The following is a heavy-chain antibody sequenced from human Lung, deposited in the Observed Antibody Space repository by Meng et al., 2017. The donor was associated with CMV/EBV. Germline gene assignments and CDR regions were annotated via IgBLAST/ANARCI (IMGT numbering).Heavy chain of an antibody. D-gene: IGHD6-13*01. CDR2: IDWDDDK. CDR3: ARDAAGYSIFDP. V-gene: IGHV2-70D*14. CDR1: GFSLSTSGMR. J-gene: IGHJ5*02. Sequence: SGPXLVXPTQTLTLTCTFSGFSLSTSGMRVSWIRQPPGKALEWLARIDWDDDKFYSTSLMTRLTISKDTSKNQVVLTMTNMDPVDTATYYCARDAAGYSIFDPXGQGXLVTVSS.